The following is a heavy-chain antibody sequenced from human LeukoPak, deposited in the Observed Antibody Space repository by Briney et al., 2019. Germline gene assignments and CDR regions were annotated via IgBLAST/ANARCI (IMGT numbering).Heavy chain of an antibody. CDR2: INPSSGGT. V-gene: IGHV1-2*02. D-gene: IGHD6-19*01. CDR3: LSRGSSGWYEGGFEY. CDR1: GYTFIDYY. Sequence: GASVKVSCEASGYTFIDYYMHWVRQAPGQGLEWMGWINPSSGGTNYAQKFQGRVTMTRDTSINTAYMELSRLRSDDTAVYYCLSRGSSGWYEGGFEYWGQGTLVTVSS. J-gene: IGHJ4*02.